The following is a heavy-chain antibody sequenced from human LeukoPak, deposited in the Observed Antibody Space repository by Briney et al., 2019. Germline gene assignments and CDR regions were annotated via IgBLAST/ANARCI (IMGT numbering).Heavy chain of an antibody. CDR1: GGSISSYY. V-gene: IGHV4-4*07. CDR2: IYTSGST. CDR3: ARADYDFWSGYYSY. D-gene: IGHD3-3*01. Sequence: SETLSLTCTVSGGSISSYYWSWIRQPAGKGLEWIGRIYTSGSTNYNPSLKSRVTMSVDTSKNQFSLKLSSVTAADTAVYYCARADYDFWSGYYSYWGQGTLVTVSS. J-gene: IGHJ4*02.